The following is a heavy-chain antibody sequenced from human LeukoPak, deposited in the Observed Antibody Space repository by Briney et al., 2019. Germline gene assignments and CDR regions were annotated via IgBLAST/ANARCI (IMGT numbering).Heavy chain of an antibody. V-gene: IGHV3-23*01. Sequence: GVSLRLSCAASGFTFSSYAMSWVRQAPGKGLEWVSAISGSGGSTYYADSVKGRFTISRDNSKNTLYLQMNSLRAEDTAVYYCAKMSVWNYYFDYWGQGTLVTVSS. D-gene: IGHD1-7*01. J-gene: IGHJ4*02. CDR2: ISGSGGST. CDR3: AKMSVWNYYFDY. CDR1: GFTFSSYA.